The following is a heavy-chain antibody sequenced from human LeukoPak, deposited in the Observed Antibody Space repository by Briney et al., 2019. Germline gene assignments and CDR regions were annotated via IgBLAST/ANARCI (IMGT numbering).Heavy chain of an antibody. D-gene: IGHD6-6*01. CDR3: ARGVRGSSSPFDY. J-gene: IGHJ4*02. Sequence: GGSLRLSCAASGFTFSSYSMNWVRQAPGKGLEWVSSISSSSSYIYYADSVKGRFTISRDNAKNSLYLQMNSLRAEDTAVYYCARGVRGSSSPFDYWGQGTLVTVSS. V-gene: IGHV3-21*01. CDR2: ISSSSSYI. CDR1: GFTFSSYS.